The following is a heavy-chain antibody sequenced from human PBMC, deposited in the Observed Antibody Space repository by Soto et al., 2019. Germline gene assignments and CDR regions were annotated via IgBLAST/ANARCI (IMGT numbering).Heavy chain of an antibody. CDR1: GFTFNRYS. Sequence: XEFLRLSCAASGFTFNRYSMNWVRQAPGKGLEWVSYISSSISAIYYTDSVKGRFTISRDNAKNSLYLQMNSLRDEDTAVYYCARTDDRSGHYYDAFDIWGQGTMVTVSS. CDR2: ISSSISAI. V-gene: IGHV3-48*02. J-gene: IGHJ3*02. CDR3: ARTDDRSGHYYDAFDI. D-gene: IGHD3-22*01.